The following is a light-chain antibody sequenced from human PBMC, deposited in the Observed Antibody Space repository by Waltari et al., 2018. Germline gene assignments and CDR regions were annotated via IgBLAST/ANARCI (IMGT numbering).Light chain of an antibody. V-gene: IGKV1-5*03. CDR3: QQYNSYSFT. Sequence: DIQMTQSPSTLSASVGERVTITCRASQTIGNWLAWYQQKPGKSPKLLIYKASSLQIGVPSRFSGSGSGTEFTLTISSLQPDDFATYYCQQYNSYSFTFGPGTTVDIK. CDR2: KAS. J-gene: IGKJ3*01. CDR1: QTIGNW.